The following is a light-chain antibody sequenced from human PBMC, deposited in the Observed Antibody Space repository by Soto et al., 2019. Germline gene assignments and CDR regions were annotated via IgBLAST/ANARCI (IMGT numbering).Light chain of an antibody. J-gene: IGKJ3*01. Sequence: DIQMTQSPSSLSASVGDRVTITCPTSKHISTYLNWFQQKPGKAPELLIYDASNLVPGVPSRFSGSGSGTDFTFTISSLQAEDIATYYCQQYDDLPPTCGPGTKVDIK. CDR3: QQYDDLPPT. CDR1: KHISTY. CDR2: DAS. V-gene: IGKV1-33*01.